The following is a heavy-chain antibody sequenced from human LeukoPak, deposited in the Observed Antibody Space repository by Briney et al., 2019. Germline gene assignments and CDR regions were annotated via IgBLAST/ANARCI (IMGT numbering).Heavy chain of an antibody. J-gene: IGHJ5*02. CDR1: GGSIRSSSYY. CDR2: IYSSGFT. D-gene: IGHD5-24*01. CDR3: VRRWGRWLQPNWFDP. V-gene: IGHV4-39*01. Sequence: SETLSLTCSVSGGSIRSSSYYWAWIRQPPGEGLEWIGSIYSSGFTSYKPSLKSRLTISVDTSKNQFSLKLSSVTAADTAVYYCVRRWGRWLQPNWFDPWGQGTLVTVSS.